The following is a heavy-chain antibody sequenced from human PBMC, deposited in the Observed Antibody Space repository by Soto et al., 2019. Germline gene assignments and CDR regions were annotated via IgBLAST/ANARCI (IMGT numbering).Heavy chain of an antibody. Sequence: ESGGGVVQPGRSLRLSCAASGFTFSSYGMHWVRQAPGKGLEWVAVISYDGSNKYYADSVKGRFTISRDNSKNTLYLQMNSLRAEDTAVYYCGRDGYGDYVYWFDPWGQGTLVTVSS. D-gene: IGHD4-17*01. V-gene: IGHV3-30*03. J-gene: IGHJ5*02. CDR2: ISYDGSNK. CDR3: GRDGYGDYVYWFDP. CDR1: GFTFSSYG.